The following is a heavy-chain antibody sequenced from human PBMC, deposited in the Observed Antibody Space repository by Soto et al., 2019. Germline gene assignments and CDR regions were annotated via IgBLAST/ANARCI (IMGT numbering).Heavy chain of an antibody. CDR3: ARTRKEQLVRWWFDP. D-gene: IGHD6-13*01. V-gene: IGHV1-46*01. Sequence: ASVKVSCKASGYTFTSYYMHWVRQAPGQGLEWMGIINPSGGNTNYAQKLQGRVTMTTDTSTSTAYMELRSLRSNDTALYYCARTRKEQLVRWWFDPWGQGTLVTVSS. CDR2: INPSGGNT. J-gene: IGHJ5*02. CDR1: GYTFTSYY.